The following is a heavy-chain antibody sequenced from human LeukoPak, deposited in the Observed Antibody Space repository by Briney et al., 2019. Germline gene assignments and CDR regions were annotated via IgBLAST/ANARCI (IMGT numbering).Heavy chain of an antibody. Sequence: ASVKVSCKVSGYTLTELSMHWVRQAPGQGLEWMGWISTYNGNTNYAQKLQGRVTMTTHTSTSTAYMELRSLRSDDTAVYYCARGVSSGYYYTFDYWGQGTLVTVSS. CDR2: ISTYNGNT. V-gene: IGHV1-18*01. J-gene: IGHJ4*02. CDR3: ARGVSSGYYYTFDY. D-gene: IGHD3-22*01. CDR1: GYTLTELS.